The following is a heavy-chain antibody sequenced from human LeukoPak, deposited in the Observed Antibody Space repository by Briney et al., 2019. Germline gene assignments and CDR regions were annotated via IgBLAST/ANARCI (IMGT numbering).Heavy chain of an antibody. D-gene: IGHD2-21*02. CDR2: VWSDGTTK. CDR1: GFTFSNYG. CDR3: ARDQWRLFDY. J-gene: IGHJ4*02. V-gene: IGHV3-33*01. Sequence: GGSLRLSCAASGFTFSNYGMHWVRQAPGKGLEWVAVVWSDGTTKNYADSVKGRFTISRDSPKNSPFLQMNSLRAEDTAVYYCARDQWRLFDYWGQGTLVTVSS.